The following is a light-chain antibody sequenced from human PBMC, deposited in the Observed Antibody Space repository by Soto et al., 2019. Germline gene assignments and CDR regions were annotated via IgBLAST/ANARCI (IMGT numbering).Light chain of an antibody. CDR1: QSVSSSY. J-gene: IGKJ5*01. Sequence: EIVLTQSPGTLSLSPGERATLSCRASQSVSSSYLAWYQQKPGQAPRLLIYGAASRASGIPDRFSGSGSGTDFSLTMSRLEAEDFAVYDCQQRSNWPPITFGQGTRREIK. CDR3: QQRSNWPPIT. V-gene: IGKV3D-20*02. CDR2: GAA.